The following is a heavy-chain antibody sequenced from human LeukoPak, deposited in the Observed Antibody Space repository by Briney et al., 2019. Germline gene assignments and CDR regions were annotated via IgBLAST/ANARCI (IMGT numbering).Heavy chain of an antibody. CDR1: GGSISSGDYY. J-gene: IGHJ5*02. Sequence: SETLSLTCTVSGGSISSGDYYWSWIRQPPGKGLEWIGYIYYSGSTYYNPSLMSRVTISVDTSKNQFSLKLSSVTAADTAVYYCAREPYYYDSSPDWFDPWGQGTLVTVSS. CDR2: IYYSGST. CDR3: AREPYYYDSSPDWFDP. D-gene: IGHD3-22*01. V-gene: IGHV4-30-4*01.